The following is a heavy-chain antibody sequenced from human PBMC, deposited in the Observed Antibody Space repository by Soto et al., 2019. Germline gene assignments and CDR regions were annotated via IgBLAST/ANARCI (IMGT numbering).Heavy chain of an antibody. CDR1: GASISSYY. D-gene: IGHD4-4*01. J-gene: IGHJ5*02. CDR2: IYYSGST. CDR3: AKQYSSYFDP. V-gene: IGHV4-59*08. Sequence: QVQLQESGPGLVKPSETLSLTCTVSGASISSYYWSWIRQPPGKGLEWIGYIYYSGSTNYNPSLKSRVTMSVDTCKNQFSLKLSSVTAVDTAVYYCAKQYSSYFDPWGQGTLVTVSP.